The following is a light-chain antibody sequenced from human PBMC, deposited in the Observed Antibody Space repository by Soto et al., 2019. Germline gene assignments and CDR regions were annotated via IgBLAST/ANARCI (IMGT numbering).Light chain of an antibody. CDR2: GAS. CDR3: HQYGTSPIT. Sequence: LTLPPDTLCLFPXXRATLXCTASQSVSSSYLAWYQQKPGQAPRLLIYGASIRATGIPDRFSRSGSGTDFTLTISRLEPEDFAVYYCHQYGTSPITFGQGTGLEIK. CDR1: QSVSSSY. V-gene: IGKV3-20*01. J-gene: IGKJ5*01.